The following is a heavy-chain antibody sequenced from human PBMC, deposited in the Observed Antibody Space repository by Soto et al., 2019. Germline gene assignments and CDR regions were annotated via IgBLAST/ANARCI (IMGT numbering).Heavy chain of an antibody. CDR2: IYYSGST. Sequence: SETLSLTCTVSGGSISSSSYYWGWIRQPPGKGLEWIGSIYYSGSTYYNPSLKSRVTISVDTSKNQFSLKLSSVTAADTAVYHCARQGSGSYFGGYYYYYGMDVWGQGTTVTVSS. D-gene: IGHD1-26*01. CDR1: GGSISSSSYY. J-gene: IGHJ6*02. CDR3: ARQGSGSYFGGYYYYYGMDV. V-gene: IGHV4-39*01.